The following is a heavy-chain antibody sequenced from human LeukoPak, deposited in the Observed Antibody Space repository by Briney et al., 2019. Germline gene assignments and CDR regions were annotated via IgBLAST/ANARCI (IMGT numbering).Heavy chain of an antibody. CDR2: ISAGNGNT. CDR1: GGTFSSYA. Sequence: ASVKVSCKASGGTFSSYAISWVRQAPGQRLEWMGWISAGNGNTKYSQNFQGRVTFISNTSATTAFMELSSLRSEDAAVYYCARDSGSGSNDYWGQGILVTVSS. D-gene: IGHD1-26*01. J-gene: IGHJ4*02. CDR3: ARDSGSGSNDY. V-gene: IGHV1-3*01.